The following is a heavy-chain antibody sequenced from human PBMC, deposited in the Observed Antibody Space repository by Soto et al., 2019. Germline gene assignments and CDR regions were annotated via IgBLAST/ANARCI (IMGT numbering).Heavy chain of an antibody. J-gene: IGHJ2*01. V-gene: IGHV3-33*01. CDR1: GFTFSSYG. CDR3: AGSSSSWYTVPAWYFDL. Sequence: ESGGGVVQPGRSLRLSCAASGFTFSSYGMHWVRQAPGKGLEWVAVIWYDGSNKYYADSVKGRFTISRDNSKNTLYLQMNSLRAEDTAVYYCAGSSSSWYTVPAWYFDLWGRGTLVTVSS. CDR2: IWYDGSNK. D-gene: IGHD6-13*01.